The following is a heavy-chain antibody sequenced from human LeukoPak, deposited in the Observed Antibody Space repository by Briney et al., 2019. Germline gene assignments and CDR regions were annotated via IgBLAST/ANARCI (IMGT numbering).Heavy chain of an antibody. J-gene: IGHJ4*02. CDR3: ARRCYYGSGSYLLSYFDY. V-gene: IGHV4-34*01. D-gene: IGHD3-10*01. CDR1: GGSFSGYY. CDR2: IYYSGST. Sequence: SETLSLTCAVYGGSFSGYYWSWIRQPPGKGLEWIGSIYYSGSTYYNPSLKSRVTISVDTSKNQFSLKLSSVTAADTAVYYCARRCYYGSGSYLLSYFDYWGQGTLVTVSS.